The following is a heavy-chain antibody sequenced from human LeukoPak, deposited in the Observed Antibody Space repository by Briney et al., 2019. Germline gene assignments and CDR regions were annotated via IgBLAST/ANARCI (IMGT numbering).Heavy chain of an antibody. D-gene: IGHD1-26*01. CDR2: IFDGGNV. Sequence: LSLTCSVSGNSINSGGNYRHWIRQAPGKGLEWIGYIFDGGNVDYNPSLSGRVIMSQDASKNQFSLNMTSVTAADTALYYCATGRSKTVDFWGQGTLVTVSS. J-gene: IGHJ4*02. CDR1: GNSINSGGNY. CDR3: ATGRSKTVDF. V-gene: IGHV4-31*03.